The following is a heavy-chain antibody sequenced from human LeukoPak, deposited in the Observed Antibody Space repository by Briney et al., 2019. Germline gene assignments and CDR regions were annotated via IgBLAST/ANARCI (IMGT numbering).Heavy chain of an antibody. J-gene: IGHJ3*02. Sequence: GGSLRLSCAASGFTFSSYAMHWVRQAPGKGLEWVAVISYDGSNKYYADSVKGRFTISRDNSKNTLYLQMNSLRAEDTAVYYCARAPEWELLGAFDIWGQGTMVTVSS. CDR2: ISYDGSNK. D-gene: IGHD1-26*01. CDR3: ARAPEWELLGAFDI. CDR1: GFTFSSYA. V-gene: IGHV3-30-3*01.